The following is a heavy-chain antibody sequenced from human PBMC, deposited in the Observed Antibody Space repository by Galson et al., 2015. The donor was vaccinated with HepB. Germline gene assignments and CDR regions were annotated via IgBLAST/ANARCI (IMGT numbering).Heavy chain of an antibody. V-gene: IGHV3-33*01. CDR1: GFTFRTYS. J-gene: IGHJ2*01. Sequence: SLRLSCAASGFTFRTYSMHWVRQAPGKGLEWVAIIWSDEKNKNYADSVKGRFTISRDNSRDTLYLQMNGLRVEDMAVYYCARDLGKGRYFDLWGRGTLVTVSS. CDR2: IWSDEKNK. CDR3: ARDLGKGRYFDL.